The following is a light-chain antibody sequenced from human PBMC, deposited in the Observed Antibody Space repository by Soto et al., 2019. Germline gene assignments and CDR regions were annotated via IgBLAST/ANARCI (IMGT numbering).Light chain of an antibody. CDR3: QQYGSSPYT. CDR2: GAS. CDR1: QSVSSSY. J-gene: IGKJ2*01. V-gene: IGKV3-20*01. Sequence: EMLFTQSPATLSLSPGERATLSCRASQSVSSSYLAWYQQKPGQAPRLLIYGASSRATGIPDRFSGSGSGTDFTLTISRLEPEDFAVYYCQQYGSSPYTFGQGTKVDIK.